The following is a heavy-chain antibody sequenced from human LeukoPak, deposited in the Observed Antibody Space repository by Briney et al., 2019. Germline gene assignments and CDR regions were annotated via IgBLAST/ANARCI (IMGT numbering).Heavy chain of an antibody. J-gene: IGHJ6*02. CDR2: IYYSGST. CDR3: ARDPSYCSSTSCYYYYGMDV. D-gene: IGHD2-2*01. CDR1: GGSISSGGYY. V-gene: IGHV4-30-4*08. Sequence: SQTLSLTCTVSGGSISSGGYYWSWIRQHPGKGLEWIGYIYYSGSTYYNPSLKSRVTISVDTSKNQFSLKLSSVTAADTAVYYCARDPSYCSSTSCYYYYGMDVWGQGTTVTVSS.